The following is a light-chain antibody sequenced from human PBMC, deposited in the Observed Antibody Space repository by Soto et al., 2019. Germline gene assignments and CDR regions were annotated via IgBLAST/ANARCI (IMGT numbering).Light chain of an antibody. CDR3: QQRET. CDR2: ATS. J-gene: IGKJ3*01. Sequence: DIRMTQSPSSLSASVGDRVTITCRASQASHSYLNWYQQKPGKAPNLLIFATSTLQSGVPSRFSGSGSGTDFTLTISSLQPEDFATYYCQQRETFGPGTKVDIK. V-gene: IGKV1-39*01. CDR1: QASHSY.